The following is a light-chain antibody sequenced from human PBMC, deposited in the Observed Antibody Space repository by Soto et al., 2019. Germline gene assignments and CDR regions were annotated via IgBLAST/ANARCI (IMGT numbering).Light chain of an antibody. J-gene: IGLJ1*01. V-gene: IGLV2-14*01. CDR3: SSYTSSTPYV. CDR2: EVS. CDR1: SSDVGGYNY. Sequence: QSALIQPASVSGSPGQSITISCTGTSSDVGGYNYVSWYQQHPGKAPKLMIYEVSNRPSGVSNRFSGSKSGNTASLTISGLQAEDEADYYCSSYTSSTPYVFGTGTKVTVL.